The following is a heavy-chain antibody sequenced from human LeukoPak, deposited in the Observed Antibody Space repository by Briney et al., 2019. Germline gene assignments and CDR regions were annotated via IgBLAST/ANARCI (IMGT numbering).Heavy chain of an antibody. D-gene: IGHD1-26*01. J-gene: IGHJ6*03. CDR3: ARADTTIVGALEYYMDV. CDR1: GFTFSSYS. CDR2: ISSSSSYI. V-gene: IGHV3-21*01. Sequence: GGSLRLSCAASGFTFSSYSMNWVRQAPGKGLEWVSSISSSSSYIYYADSVKGRFTISRDNAKNSRYLQMNSLRAEDTAVYYCARADTTIVGALEYYMDVWGKGTTVTVSS.